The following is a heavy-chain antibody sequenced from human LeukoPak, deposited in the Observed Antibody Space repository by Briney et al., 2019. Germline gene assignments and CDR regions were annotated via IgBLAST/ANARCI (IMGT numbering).Heavy chain of an antibody. J-gene: IGHJ4*02. Sequence: GGSLRLSCVASGFTFSDYYLTWIRQTPGKGLEWISSISSSLTTVYYADSVKGRFTVSRDNAKNSLYLQMNSLRAEDTALYYCAKDTPAGAYFDYWGQGTLVTVSS. CDR1: GFTFSDYY. D-gene: IGHD2-2*01. V-gene: IGHV3-11*01. CDR2: ISSSLTTV. CDR3: AKDTPAGAYFDY.